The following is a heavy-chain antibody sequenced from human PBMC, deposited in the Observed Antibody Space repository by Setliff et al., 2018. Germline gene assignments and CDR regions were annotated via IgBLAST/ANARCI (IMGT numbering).Heavy chain of an antibody. CDR1: GGSISSSS. CDR3: ARDWAYCGGDCYSTAFDI. CDR2: ISSSSSYI. J-gene: IGHJ3*02. D-gene: IGHD2-21*02. Sequence: ETLSLTCTVSGGSISSSSYYWGWIRQPPGKGLEWVSSISSSSSYIYYADSVKGRFTISRDNAKNSLYLQMNSLRAEDTAVYYCARDWAYCGGDCYSTAFDIWGQGTMVTVSS. V-gene: IGHV3-21*01.